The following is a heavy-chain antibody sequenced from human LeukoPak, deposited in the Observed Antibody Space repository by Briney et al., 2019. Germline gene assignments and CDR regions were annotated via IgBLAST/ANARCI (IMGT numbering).Heavy chain of an antibody. CDR1: EFTFSSYG. CDR2: ISYDGSNK. Sequence: GGSLRLSCAASEFTFSSYGMHWVRQAPGKGLEWVAVISYDGSNKYYADSVKGRFTISRDNSKNTLYLQMNSLRAEDTAVYYCATPGEDYEGMEWGQGTPVTVSS. J-gene: IGHJ4*02. CDR3: ATPGEDYEGME. D-gene: IGHD4-17*01. V-gene: IGHV3-30*03.